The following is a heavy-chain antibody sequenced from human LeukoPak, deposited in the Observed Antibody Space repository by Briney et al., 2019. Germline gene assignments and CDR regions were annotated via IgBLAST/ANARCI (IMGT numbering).Heavy chain of an antibody. Sequence: PSHTLSLTCAVSGGSISSGGYSWSWIRQPPPKGLEWIGYIYHSGCTYYNPSLNSRVTISVDRSMNQFSLTLSSVTAADTAVYYGARAEDWFDPWGQVTLVTVSS. CDR1: GGSISSGGYS. CDR3: ARAEDWFDP. J-gene: IGHJ5*02. V-gene: IGHV4-30-2*01. CDR2: IYHSGCT.